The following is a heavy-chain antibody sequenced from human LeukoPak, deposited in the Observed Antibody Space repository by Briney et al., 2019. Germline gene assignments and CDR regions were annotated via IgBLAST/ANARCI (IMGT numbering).Heavy chain of an antibody. V-gene: IGHV3-33*01. CDR3: ARDAHSGFDLSNSGEY. D-gene: IGHD4-11*01. Sequence: GRSLRLSCAESGFIYSHYGMHSVRQAPGKGLEWVAVIWSDGSNRFYAGSVKGRFTISRDNSQNTLFLQMNSLRAEDTAMYYCARDAHSGFDLSNSGEYWGHGTLVTVSS. CDR1: GFIYSHYG. J-gene: IGHJ4*01. CDR2: IWSDGSNR.